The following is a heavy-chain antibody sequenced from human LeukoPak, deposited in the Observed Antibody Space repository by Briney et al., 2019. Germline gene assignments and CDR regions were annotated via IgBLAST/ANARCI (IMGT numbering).Heavy chain of an antibody. CDR1: GFTFSSYS. CDR3: ARDHDWAFDL. CDR2: ISSSSSYV. V-gene: IGHV3-21*01. D-gene: IGHD3-9*01. J-gene: IGHJ4*02. Sequence: GGSLRLSCAASGFTFSSYSMNWVRQAPGKGLEWVSSISSSSSYVYYADSVKGRFTISRDNAKNSLYLQMNALRYEDTAIYYCARDHDWAFDLWGQGTLVTVSS.